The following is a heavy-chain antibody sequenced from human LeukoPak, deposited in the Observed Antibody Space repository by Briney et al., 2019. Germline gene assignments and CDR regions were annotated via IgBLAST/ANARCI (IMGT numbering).Heavy chain of an antibody. J-gene: IGHJ4*02. CDR1: GGSISSSSYY. CDR2: IYYSGST. Sequence: PSETLSFTCTVSGGSISSSSYYWGWIRQPPGKGLEWIGSIYYSGSTYYNPSLKSRVTISVDTSKNQFSLKLSSVTAADTAVYYRARLYGNYQNYFDYWGQGTLVTVSS. CDR3: ARLYGNYQNYFDY. V-gene: IGHV4-39*01. D-gene: IGHD1-7*01.